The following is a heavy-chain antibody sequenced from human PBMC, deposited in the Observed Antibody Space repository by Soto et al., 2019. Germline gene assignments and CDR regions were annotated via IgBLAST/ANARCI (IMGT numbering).Heavy chain of an antibody. CDR2: ISGSGGSP. J-gene: IGHJ4*02. Sequence: DVQLLESGGGLVQPGGSLRLSCAASGFTFSNYAMNWVRQAPGKGLEWVSTISGSGGSPYYADSVKGRFTISRDNSKNTIYLQMNRLRAVDSAIYYWAKEGTSGLYYLDYWCQGTLVTVSS. CDR3: AKEGTSGLYYLDY. V-gene: IGHV3-23*01. CDR1: GFTFSNYA. D-gene: IGHD6-19*01.